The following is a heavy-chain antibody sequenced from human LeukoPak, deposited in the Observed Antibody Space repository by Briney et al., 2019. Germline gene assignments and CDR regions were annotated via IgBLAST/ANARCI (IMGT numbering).Heavy chain of an antibody. CDR2: INHSGST. J-gene: IGHJ3*02. CDR1: GGSFSDYY. V-gene: IGHV4-34*01. Sequence: SETLSLTCAIYGGSFSDYYWSWIRQPPGEGLEWIGEINHSGSTSYSPSLKSRVTISVDTSKNQFSLKLSSVTAADTAVYYCARGLDYGGNSNAFDIWGQGTMVTVSS. D-gene: IGHD4-23*01. CDR3: ARGLDYGGNSNAFDI.